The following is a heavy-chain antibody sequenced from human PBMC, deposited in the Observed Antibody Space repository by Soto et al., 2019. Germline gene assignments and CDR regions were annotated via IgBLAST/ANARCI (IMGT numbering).Heavy chain of an antibody. D-gene: IGHD3-3*01. V-gene: IGHV4-38-2*01. Sequence: PSETLSLTCAVYGYSISSGYYWGWNRQPPGXGLEWIGSIYHSGSTYYNPSLKSRVTISVDTSKNQFSLKLSSVTAADTAVYYCARAGVESITIFGVVTPYGTDVWGQGTTVTVSS. CDR3: ARAGVESITIFGVVTPYGTDV. J-gene: IGHJ6*02. CDR1: GYSISSGYY. CDR2: IYHSGST.